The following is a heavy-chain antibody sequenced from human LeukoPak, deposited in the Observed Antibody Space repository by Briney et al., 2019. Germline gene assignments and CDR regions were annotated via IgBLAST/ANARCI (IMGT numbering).Heavy chain of an antibody. CDR3: AKDISSSVAGGEFDY. J-gene: IGHJ4*02. D-gene: IGHD6-19*01. CDR2: ISWNSGSI. V-gene: IGHV3-9*01. CDR1: GFTFDDYP. Sequence: GGSLRLSCAASGFTFDDYPMHWVRQAPGKGLEWVSGISWNSGSIGYADSVKGRFTISRDNAKNSLYLQMNSLRAEDTALYYCAKDISSSVAGGEFDYWGQGTLVTVSS.